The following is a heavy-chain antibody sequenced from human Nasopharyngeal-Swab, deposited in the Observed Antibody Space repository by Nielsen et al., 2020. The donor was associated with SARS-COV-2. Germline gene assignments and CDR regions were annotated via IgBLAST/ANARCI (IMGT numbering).Heavy chain of an antibody. V-gene: IGHV3-7*01. Sequence: GGSLRLSCAASGFTFSSYWMSWVRQAPGKGLEWVANIKQDGSEKYYVDSVKGRFTISRDNAKNSLYLQMNSLRAEDTAVYYCARDEYYGDYFDAFDIWGQGTMVTDSS. J-gene: IGHJ3*02. CDR2: IKQDGSEK. CDR3: ARDEYYGDYFDAFDI. D-gene: IGHD4-17*01. CDR1: GFTFSSYW.